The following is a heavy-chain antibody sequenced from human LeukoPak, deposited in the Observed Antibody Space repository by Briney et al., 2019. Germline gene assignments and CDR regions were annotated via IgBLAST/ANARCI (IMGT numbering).Heavy chain of an antibody. V-gene: IGHV4-61*02. CDR1: GGSISSGSYY. CDR2: IYTSGST. CDR3: ARGDFLGGLFDP. D-gene: IGHD3-3*01. J-gene: IGHJ5*02. Sequence: SETLSLTCTVSGGSISSGSYYWSWIRQPAGKGLEWIGRIYTSGSTNYNPSLKSRVTISVDTSKNQFSLKLSSVTAADTAVYYCARGDFLGGLFDPWGQGTLVTVSS.